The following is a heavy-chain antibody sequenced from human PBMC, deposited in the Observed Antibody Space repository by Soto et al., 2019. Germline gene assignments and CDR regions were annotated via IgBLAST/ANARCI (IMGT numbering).Heavy chain of an antibody. J-gene: IGHJ3*02. Sequence: GASVKVSCKTSGFTFSRSAVQWVRQARGQRLEWIGWIIIASGQTNYAQNLQDRITITRDMSTSTAYMELSSLRSEDTAIYYCAAELYTGGRCCSFNIWGQGTMVTVSS. V-gene: IGHV1-58*01. CDR2: IIIASGQT. CDR1: GFTFSRSA. CDR3: AAELYTGGRCCSFNI. D-gene: IGHD2-15*01.